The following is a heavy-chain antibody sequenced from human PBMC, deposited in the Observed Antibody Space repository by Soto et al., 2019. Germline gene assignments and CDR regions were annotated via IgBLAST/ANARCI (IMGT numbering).Heavy chain of an antibody. CDR2: IYSGGST. J-gene: IGHJ3*02. D-gene: IGHD4-17*01. CDR1: GFTVSSNY. CDR3: ARDTTVTTDAFDI. V-gene: IGHV3-66*01. Sequence: GSLRLSCAASGFTVSSNYMSWVRQAPGKGLEWVSVIYSGGSTYYADSVKGRFTISRDNSKNTLYLQMNSLRAEDTAVYYCARDTTVTTDAFDIWGQGTMVTVS.